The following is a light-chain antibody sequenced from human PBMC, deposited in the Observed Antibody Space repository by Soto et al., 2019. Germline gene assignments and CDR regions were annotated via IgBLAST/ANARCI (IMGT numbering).Light chain of an antibody. CDR3: QSYDSSLSEV. CDR2: GNS. J-gene: IGLJ1*01. Sequence: QSVLTQPPSVSGAPGQRVTISCTGSRSNIGAGYDVHWYQQLPGTAPKLLIYGNSNRPSGVPDRFSGSKSGTSASLAITGLQAEDEADYYCQSYDSSLSEVFGTGTKLTVL. V-gene: IGLV1-40*01. CDR1: RSNIGAGYD.